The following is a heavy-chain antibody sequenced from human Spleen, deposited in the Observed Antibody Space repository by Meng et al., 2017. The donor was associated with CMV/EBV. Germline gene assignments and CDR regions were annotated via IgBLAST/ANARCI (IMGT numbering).Heavy chain of an antibody. CDR2: ISSSSSYI. J-gene: IGHJ6*02. CDR3: AKDPRCTNGVCYEGGYYYYYGMDV. D-gene: IGHD2-8*01. CDR1: GFTFSSYS. Sequence: GSLKISCAASGFTFSSYSMNWVRQAPGKGLEWVSSISSSSSYIYYADSVKGRFTISRDNAKNSLYLQMNSLRAEDTAVYYCAKDPRCTNGVCYEGGYYYYYGMDVWGQGTTVTVSS. V-gene: IGHV3-21*01.